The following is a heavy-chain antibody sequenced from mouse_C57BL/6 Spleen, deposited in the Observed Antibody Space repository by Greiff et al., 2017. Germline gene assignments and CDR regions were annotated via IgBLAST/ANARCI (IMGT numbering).Heavy chain of an antibody. Sequence: QVQLQQSGPELVKPGASVKISCKASGYAFSSSWMNWVKQRPGKGLEWIGRIYPGDGDTNYNGKFKGKATLTADKSSSTAYMQLSSLTSEDSAVYFWARGFYYYGSSYGYFDVWGTGTTVTVSS. CDR2: IYPGDGDT. J-gene: IGHJ1*03. CDR3: ARGFYYYGSSYGYFDV. CDR1: GYAFSSSW. D-gene: IGHD1-1*01. V-gene: IGHV1-82*01.